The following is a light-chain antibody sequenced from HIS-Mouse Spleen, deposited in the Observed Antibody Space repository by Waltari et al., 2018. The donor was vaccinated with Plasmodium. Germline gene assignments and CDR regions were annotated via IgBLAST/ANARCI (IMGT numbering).Light chain of an antibody. J-gene: IGLJ3*02. CDR2: DVS. Sequence: QSALTQPRPVSGSPGQSVTISCTGTSSDVGGYNYVSWYQQHPGKAPKLMIYDVSKRPSGVPDRFSCSKSGNTASLTISGLQAEDEADYYCCSYAGSYTYWVFGGGTKLTVL. CDR1: SSDVGGYNY. V-gene: IGLV2-11*01. CDR3: CSYAGSYTYWV.